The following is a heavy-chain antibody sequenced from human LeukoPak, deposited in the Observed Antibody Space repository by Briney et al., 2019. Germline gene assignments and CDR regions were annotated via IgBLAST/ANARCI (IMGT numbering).Heavy chain of an antibody. J-gene: IGHJ4*02. V-gene: IGHV3-30*02. CDR1: GFTFSCYG. CDR3: AKARELVPAASGKYYFDY. D-gene: IGHD2-2*01. CDR2: IRYDGSNK. Sequence: GGSLRLSCAASGFTFSCYGMHWVRQAPGKGLEWVAFIRYDGSNKYYADSVKGRFTISRDNSKNTLYLQMNSLRAEDTAVYYCAKARELVPAASGKYYFDYWGQGTLVTVSS.